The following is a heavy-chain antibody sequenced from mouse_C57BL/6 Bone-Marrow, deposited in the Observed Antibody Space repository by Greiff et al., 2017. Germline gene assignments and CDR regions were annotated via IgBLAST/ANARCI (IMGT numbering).Heavy chain of an antibody. V-gene: IGHV14-4*01. CDR1: GFNIKDDY. D-gene: IGHD5-1*01. CDR2: IEPENGDT. Sequence: EVKLVESGAELVRPGASVKLSCTASGFNIKDDYMHWVKQRPEQGLEWIGWIEPENGDTEYASKFQGKATITADTSSNTAYLQLSSLTSEDTAVYYCTTEEVPNYCDYWGQGTTLTVSS. J-gene: IGHJ2*01. CDR3: TTEEVPNYCDY.